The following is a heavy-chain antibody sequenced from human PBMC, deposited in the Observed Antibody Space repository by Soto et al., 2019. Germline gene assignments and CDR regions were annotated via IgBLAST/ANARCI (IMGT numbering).Heavy chain of an antibody. D-gene: IGHD6-19*01. CDR1: GYTFTSYA. CDR3: ARDPSSGWSLFDY. Sequence: GASVKVSCKASGYTFTSYAMHWVRQAPGQRLEWIGWINAGNGNIKYSQKFQGRVTITRDTSASTAYMELSSLRSEDTAVYYCARDPSSGWSLFDYWGQGTLVTVSS. CDR2: INAGNGNI. J-gene: IGHJ4*02. V-gene: IGHV1-3*01.